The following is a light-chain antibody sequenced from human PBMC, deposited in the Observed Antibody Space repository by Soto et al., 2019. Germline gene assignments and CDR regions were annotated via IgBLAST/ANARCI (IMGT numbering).Light chain of an antibody. CDR1: SSDVGRHNH. CDR2: EVS. Sequence: QSALTQPASVSGSPGQSIAISCTGTSSDVGRHNHVSWYQQYPGKAPKLMIYEVSNRPSGVSARFSGSKFGSTASLTISGLQAEDEADYYCNSLSAAGSSYVFGPGTKLAVL. V-gene: IGLV2-14*01. J-gene: IGLJ1*01. CDR3: NSLSAAGSSYV.